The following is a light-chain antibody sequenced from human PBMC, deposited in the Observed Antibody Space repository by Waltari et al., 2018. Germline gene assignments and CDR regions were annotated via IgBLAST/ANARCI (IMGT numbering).Light chain of an antibody. CDR1: SSNIGTKD. V-gene: IGLV1-47*02. CDR2: TTT. J-gene: IGLJ2*01. CDR3: STWDDSLSGPV. Sequence: QSVLTQPPSASGTPGQRVTISCSGSSSNIGTKDVYWYQQFPGTAPKPLIYTTTQRPSGIPDRFSASKSGTSASLAIRGLRSEDEADYYCSTWDDSLSGPVFGGGTKLTV.